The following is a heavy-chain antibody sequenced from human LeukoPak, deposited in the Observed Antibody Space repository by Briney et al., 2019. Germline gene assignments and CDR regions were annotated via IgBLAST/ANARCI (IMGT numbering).Heavy chain of an antibody. J-gene: IGHJ3*02. CDR3: ARYRYSSSWYKLHDAFDI. CDR2: INHSGST. Sequence: SETLSLTCTVSGGSISTSNYCWGWIRQPPGKGLEWIGEINHSGSTNYNPSLKSRVTISVDTSKNQFSLKLSSVTAADTAVYYCARYRYSSSWYKLHDAFDIWGQGTMVTVSS. D-gene: IGHD6-13*01. V-gene: IGHV4-39*07. CDR1: GGSISTSNYC.